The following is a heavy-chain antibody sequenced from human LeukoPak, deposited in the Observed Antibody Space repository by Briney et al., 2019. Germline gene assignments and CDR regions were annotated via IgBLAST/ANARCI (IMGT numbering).Heavy chain of an antibody. J-gene: IGHJ5*02. D-gene: IGHD2-2*02. CDR2: IYYSGST. Sequence: SETLSLTCTVSGGSISSYYWSWIRQPPGKGLEWIGYIYYSGSTNYNPSLKSRVTISVDTSKNQFSLKLSSVTAADTAVYYCARDVKTVTVVPAAIRWFDPWGQGTLVTVSS. CDR1: GGSISSYY. V-gene: IGHV4-59*01. CDR3: ARDVKTVTVVPAAIRWFDP.